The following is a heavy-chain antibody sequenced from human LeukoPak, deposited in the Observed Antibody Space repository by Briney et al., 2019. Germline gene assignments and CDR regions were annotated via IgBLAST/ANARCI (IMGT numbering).Heavy chain of an antibody. D-gene: IGHD3-3*01. Sequence: QPGGSLRLSCAASGFTFSSYWMSWVRQAPGKGLEWVANIKQDGSEEYYVDSAKGRFTISRDNAKNSLFLQMNSLRAEDTAVYYCARDSLSGVLIGPRLDVWGQGTTVTVSS. J-gene: IGHJ6*02. CDR2: IKQDGSEE. V-gene: IGHV3-7*01. CDR3: ARDSLSGVLIGPRLDV. CDR1: GFTFSSYW.